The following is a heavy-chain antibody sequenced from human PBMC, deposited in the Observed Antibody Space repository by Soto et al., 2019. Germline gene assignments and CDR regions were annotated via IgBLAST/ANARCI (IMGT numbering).Heavy chain of an antibody. V-gene: IGHV3-30*18. J-gene: IGHJ4*02. CDR1: GFTFSSYG. Sequence: GGSLRLSCAASGFTFSSYGMHWVRQAPGKGLEWVAVISYDGSNKYYADSVKGRFTISRDNSKNTLYLQMNSLRAEDTAVYYCAKDYTSSWYAMDYWGQGTLVTVSS. CDR2: ISYDGSNK. CDR3: AKDYTSSWYAMDY. D-gene: IGHD6-13*01.